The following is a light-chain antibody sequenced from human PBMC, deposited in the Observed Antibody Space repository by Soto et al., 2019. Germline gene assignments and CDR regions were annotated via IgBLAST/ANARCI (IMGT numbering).Light chain of an antibody. CDR1: QSISSW. Sequence: DIQMTQSPSTLSASVGDRVTITCRASQSISSWLAWYQQKPGKAPKLLIYDASSLESGVPSRFSGSGSGTEFTLTISSLQPDEFATYYCQQYNSYQYTFGQGTKLESK. CDR3: QQYNSYQYT. V-gene: IGKV1-5*01. CDR2: DAS. J-gene: IGKJ2*01.